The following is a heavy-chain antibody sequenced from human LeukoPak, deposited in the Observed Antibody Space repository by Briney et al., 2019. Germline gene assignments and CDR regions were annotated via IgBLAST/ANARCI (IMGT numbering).Heavy chain of an antibody. D-gene: IGHD6-13*01. V-gene: IGHV1-69*04. CDR3: ARTAGTGAFDY. Sequence: SVKVSCKASGGTFSSYAISWVRQAPGQGLEWMGRIVPIFSEANYAQKFQGRVTLTADKSTTTAYMEVTSLRSEDTAVYFCARTAGTGAFDYWGQGTLVTVSS. CDR2: IVPIFSEA. CDR1: GGTFSSYA. J-gene: IGHJ4*02.